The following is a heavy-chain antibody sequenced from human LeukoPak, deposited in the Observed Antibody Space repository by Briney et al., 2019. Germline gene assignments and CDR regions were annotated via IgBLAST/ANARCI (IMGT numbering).Heavy chain of an antibody. CDR3: AKGGYDYVEVAYFDH. D-gene: IGHD5-12*01. V-gene: IGHV3-23*01. J-gene: IGHJ4*02. CDR1: GFTFSNYA. CDR2: IIASSGST. Sequence: GGSLRLSCAASGFTFSNYAMNWVRQAPGKGLKWVSTIIASSGSTFYADSVKGRFTISKDTSKNTLYLHMSSLRADDTAVYYCAKGGYDYVEVAYFDHWGQGTLVTVSS.